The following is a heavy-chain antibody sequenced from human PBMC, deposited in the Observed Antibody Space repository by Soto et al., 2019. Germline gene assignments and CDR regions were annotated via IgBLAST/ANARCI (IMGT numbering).Heavy chain of an antibody. V-gene: IGHV4-38-2*01. CDR1: GYSISSGYY. CDR3: ASDPWGYYYGMDV. J-gene: IGHJ6*02. D-gene: IGHD7-27*01. Sequence: PSETLSLTCAVSGYSISSGYYWGWIRQPPGKGLEWIGSIYHSGSTYYNPSLKSRVTISVDTSKNQFSLKLSSVTAADTAVYYCASDPWGYYYGMDVWGQGTTVTAP. CDR2: IYHSGST.